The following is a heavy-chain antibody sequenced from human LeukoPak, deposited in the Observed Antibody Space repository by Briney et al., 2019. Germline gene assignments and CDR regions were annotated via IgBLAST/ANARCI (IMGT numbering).Heavy chain of an antibody. CDR1: GGSVSRFH. CDR2: ISYSWST. J-gene: IGHJ5*02. Sequence: SETLSLTCTVSGGSVSRFHWGWIRQPPGKGLEWVGYISYSWSTHYSPSLKSRVTISLDTSENNFSLKLSSVTAADTAVYYCARHANYYGSGSYLNWFDLWGQGTLVTVSS. D-gene: IGHD3-10*01. CDR3: ARHANYYGSGSYLNWFDL. V-gene: IGHV4-59*08.